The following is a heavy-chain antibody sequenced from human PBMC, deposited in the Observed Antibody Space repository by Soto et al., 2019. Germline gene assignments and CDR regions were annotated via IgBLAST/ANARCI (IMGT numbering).Heavy chain of an antibody. CDR1: GGSFSGYY. D-gene: IGHD3-10*01. CDR3: ARYYYGSGMVFDY. Sequence: QVQLQQWGAGLLKPSETLSLTCAVYGGSFSGYYWSWIRQPPGKGLEWIGEINHSGSTNYNPSLKSRVTISVDTSKNQFSLKLSSVTAADTAVHYCARYYYGSGMVFDYWGQGTLVTVSS. J-gene: IGHJ4*02. CDR2: INHSGST. V-gene: IGHV4-34*01.